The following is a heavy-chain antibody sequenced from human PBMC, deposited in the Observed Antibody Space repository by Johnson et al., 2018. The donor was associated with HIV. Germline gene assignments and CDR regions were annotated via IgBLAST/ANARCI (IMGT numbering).Heavy chain of an antibody. CDR3: ARDGPSAAV. J-gene: IGHJ3*01. CDR1: GFTFDDYA. CDR2: ISWNSDGSST. V-gene: IGHV3-9*01. Sequence: VQLVESGGGLVQPGRSLRLSCAASGFTFDDYAMHWVRQAPGKGLEWVSGISWNSDGSSTSYADSVKGRFTISRDSSKNTLYLQMTSLRAEDTAVYYCARDGPSAAVWGQGTMVTVSS. D-gene: IGHD6-25*01.